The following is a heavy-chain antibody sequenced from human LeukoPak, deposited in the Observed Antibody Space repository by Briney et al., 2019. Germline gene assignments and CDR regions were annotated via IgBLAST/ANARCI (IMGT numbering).Heavy chain of an antibody. D-gene: IGHD1-26*01. Sequence: GEPLNISCKASGYTFTNFWIGWVRQMPGKGLEWMGVIHPGDSDTRYSPSFQGQVTISADKSISTAYLQWNSLKASDTAMHYCARRSGSYFVYWGEGTLVTVSS. CDR1: GYTFTNFW. CDR3: ARRSGSYFVY. CDR2: IHPGDSDT. V-gene: IGHV5-51*01. J-gene: IGHJ4*02.